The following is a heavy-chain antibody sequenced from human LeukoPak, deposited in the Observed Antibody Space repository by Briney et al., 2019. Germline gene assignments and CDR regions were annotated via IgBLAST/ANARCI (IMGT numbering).Heavy chain of an antibody. CDR2: IYHTGSF. V-gene: IGHV4-30-4*01. D-gene: IGHD5-12*01. J-gene: IGHJ4*02. CDR1: GGSISSGDYY. CDR3: GRESRIVATTSVWYSFDS. Sequence: KPSETLSLTCTVSGGSISSGDYYGSWIRQPPGKGLEWIGFIYHTGSFHYNPSLKSGVTISVDTSKNQFSLNLRSVTAADTPVYFCGRESRIVATTSVWYSFDSWGQGTLVTVSS.